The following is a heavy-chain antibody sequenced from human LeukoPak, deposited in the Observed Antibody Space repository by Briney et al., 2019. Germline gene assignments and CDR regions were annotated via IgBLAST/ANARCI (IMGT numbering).Heavy chain of an antibody. CDR3: ARSIAAAGTYWFDP. D-gene: IGHD6-13*01. J-gene: IGHJ5*02. CDR2: INPNSGGT. V-gene: IGHV1-2*02. Sequence: ASVKVSCKASGYTFTGYYMHWVRQAPGQGLGWMGWINPNSGGTNYAQKFQGRVTMTRDTSISTAYMELSRLRSDDTAVYYCARSIAAAGTYWFDPWGQGTLVTVSS. CDR1: GYTFTGYY.